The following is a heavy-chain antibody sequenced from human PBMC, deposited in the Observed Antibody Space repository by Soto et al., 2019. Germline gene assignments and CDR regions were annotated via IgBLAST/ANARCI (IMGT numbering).Heavy chain of an antibody. CDR3: ARRGAVAGLHY. Sequence: EVQLVESGGGLVQPGGSLRVSCAASGFTFSSYWMHWVRQAPGKGLVWVSSINSDGSSTSYADSVKGRFTSSRDNAKNTLYLKMNRLRAEDTVIYYCARRGAVAGLHYWGQGNLVTVSS. D-gene: IGHD6-19*01. V-gene: IGHV3-74*01. CDR1: GFTFSSYW. CDR2: INSDGSST. J-gene: IGHJ4*02.